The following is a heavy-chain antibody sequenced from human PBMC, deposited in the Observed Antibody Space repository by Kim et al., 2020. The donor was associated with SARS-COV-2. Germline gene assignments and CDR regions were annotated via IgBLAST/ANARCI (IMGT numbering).Heavy chain of an antibody. V-gene: IGHV3-7*01. J-gene: IGHJ5*02. CDR3: ARGTTGPHADWFDP. D-gene: IGHD1-7*01. Sequence: YVASVRGRFTISRDNARNALYLQMSSLRGEDTAVYYCARGTTGPHADWFDPWGQGTLVTVSS.